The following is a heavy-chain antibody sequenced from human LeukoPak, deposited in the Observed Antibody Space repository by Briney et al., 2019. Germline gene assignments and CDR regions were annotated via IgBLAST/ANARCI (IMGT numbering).Heavy chain of an antibody. Sequence: SETLSLTCTVSGGSIRSYYWSWIRQPPGKGLEWIGYIYYSGSTNYNPSLKSRVTISVDTSKNQFSLKLSSVIAADTAAYYCASGAYSYYYMDVWGKGTTVTISS. CDR2: IYYSGST. CDR3: ASGAYSYYYMDV. V-gene: IGHV4-59*01. J-gene: IGHJ6*03. CDR1: GGSIRSYY. D-gene: IGHD4-11*01.